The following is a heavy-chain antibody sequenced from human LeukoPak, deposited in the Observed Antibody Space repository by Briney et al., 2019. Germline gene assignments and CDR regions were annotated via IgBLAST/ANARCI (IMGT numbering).Heavy chain of an antibody. CDR3: AKDWQMAPEAC. Sequence: PGGSLRLPCAASGFTFSSYSMNWVRQAPGKGLEWVSYISSSSSTIYYADSVKGRFTISRDNAKNSLYLQMNSLRAEDTAVYYCAKDWQMAPEACWGQGTLVTVSS. D-gene: IGHD2-8*01. J-gene: IGHJ4*02. CDR2: ISSSSSTI. V-gene: IGHV3-48*01. CDR1: GFTFSSYS.